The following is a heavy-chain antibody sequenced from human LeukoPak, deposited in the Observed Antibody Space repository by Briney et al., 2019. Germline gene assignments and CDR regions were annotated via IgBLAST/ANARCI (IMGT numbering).Heavy chain of an antibody. V-gene: IGHV3-33*01. CDR1: GFTFSSYG. CDR2: IWYDGSNK. J-gene: IGHJ3*02. Sequence: GGSLRLSCAASGFTFSSYGMHWVRQAPGKGLEWVAVIWYDGSNKYYADSVKGRFTISRDNSKNTLYLQMNSLRAEDTAVYYCARIGSSGWLSWSAFDIWGQGTMVTVSP. D-gene: IGHD6-19*01. CDR3: ARIGSSGWLSWSAFDI.